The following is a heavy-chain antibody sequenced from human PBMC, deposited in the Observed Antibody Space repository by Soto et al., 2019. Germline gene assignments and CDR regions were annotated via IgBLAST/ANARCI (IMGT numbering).Heavy chain of an antibody. D-gene: IGHD3-22*01. CDR2: INHSGST. Sequence: QVQLQQWGAGLLKPSETLSLTCAVYGGSFSGYYWSWIRQPPGKGLEWIGEINHSGSTNYNPSLTSRVTISVDTSKNQFSLKLSSVTAADTAVYYCARVLPPMIVVVTRGFRWFDPWGQGTLVTVSS. V-gene: IGHV4-34*01. CDR1: GGSFSGYY. CDR3: ARVLPPMIVVVTRGFRWFDP. J-gene: IGHJ5*02.